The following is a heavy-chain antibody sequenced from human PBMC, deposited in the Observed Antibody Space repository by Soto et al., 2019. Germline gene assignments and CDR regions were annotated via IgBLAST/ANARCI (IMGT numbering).Heavy chain of an antibody. CDR1: GGSLSNYN. J-gene: IGHJ5*02. CDR3: ARATYYDFWSGYSNWFDP. D-gene: IGHD3-3*01. V-gene: IGHV4-4*07. CDR2: IYSNGKA. Sequence: KPSETLSLTCTVSGGSLSNYNWNWVRQSAGKGLEWIGRIYSNGKAYYNPSLKSRVTMSLDTLNNQVSLRLSSVTAADTAKYYCARATYYDFWSGYSNWFDPWGQGTLVTVSS.